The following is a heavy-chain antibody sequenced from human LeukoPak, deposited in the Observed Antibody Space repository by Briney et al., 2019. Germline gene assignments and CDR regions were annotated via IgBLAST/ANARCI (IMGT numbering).Heavy chain of an antibody. Sequence: GGSLRLSCAASGFTFSSYSMNWVRQAPGKGLEWVSSISSSSSYIYYADSVKGRFTISRDNAKNSLYLQMNSLRAEDTAVYYCARDLDHGDSTATFQHWGQGTLVTVSS. V-gene: IGHV3-21*01. CDR1: GFTFSSYS. D-gene: IGHD4-17*01. CDR2: ISSSSSYI. J-gene: IGHJ1*01. CDR3: ARDLDHGDSTATFQH.